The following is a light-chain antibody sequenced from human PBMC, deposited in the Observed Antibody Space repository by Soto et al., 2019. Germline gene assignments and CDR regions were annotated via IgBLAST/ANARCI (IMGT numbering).Light chain of an antibody. CDR3: QQYDNLPT. Sequence: DIQMTQSPSSLSASVGDRVTITCQASQDISNYLNWYQQKPGKAPKLLIYDASNLETGVPSRFSGSVSGTDFTFTISSLQPEDIATYYCQQYDNLPTFGHGTKLEIK. J-gene: IGKJ2*01. CDR2: DAS. V-gene: IGKV1-33*01. CDR1: QDISNY.